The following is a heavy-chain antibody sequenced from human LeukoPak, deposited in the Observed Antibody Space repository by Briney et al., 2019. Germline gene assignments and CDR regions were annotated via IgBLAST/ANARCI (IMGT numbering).Heavy chain of an antibody. CDR1: GGSISSSNW. CDR2: IYHSGST. CDR3: ARDGESRRYGVIEGFDY. J-gene: IGHJ4*02. Sequence: SETLSLTCAVSGGSISSSNWWSWVRQPPGKGLEWIGEIYHSGSTNYNPSLKSRVTISVDKSKNQFSLKLSSVTAADTAVYYCARDGESRRYGVIEGFDYWGQGTLVTVSS. D-gene: IGHD3-16*02. V-gene: IGHV4-4*02.